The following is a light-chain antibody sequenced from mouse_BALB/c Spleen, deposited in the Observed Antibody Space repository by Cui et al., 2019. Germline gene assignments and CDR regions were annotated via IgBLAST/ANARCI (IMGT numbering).Light chain of an antibody. CDR2: LVS. CDR1: HSLLDSDGNTN. J-gene: IGKJ1*01. CDR3: WQGTHFPQT. Sequence: DAVMTQTPLTLSVHIGQPASTSCKSTHSLLDSDGNTNLNWLLQRPGQSPKRLIYLVSKLDSGVPDRFTGSGSGTDFTLKISRVEAEDLGVYYCWQGTHFPQTFGGGTKLEIK. V-gene: IGKV1-135*01.